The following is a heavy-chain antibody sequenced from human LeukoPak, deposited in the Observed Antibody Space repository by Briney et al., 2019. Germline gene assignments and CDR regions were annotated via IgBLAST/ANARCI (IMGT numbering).Heavy chain of an antibody. D-gene: IGHD4-17*01. J-gene: IGHJ4*02. CDR3: ARCYGDYFFDY. CDR1: GYSFSSYW. Sequence: GESLKISCKGSGYSFSSYWIGWVRQTPGKGLEWMGIIYPGDSDTRHSPSFQGQVTISADKSISTAYLQWSSLKASDTAMYYCARCYGDYFFDYWGQGTLVTVSS. V-gene: IGHV5-51*01. CDR2: IYPGDSDT.